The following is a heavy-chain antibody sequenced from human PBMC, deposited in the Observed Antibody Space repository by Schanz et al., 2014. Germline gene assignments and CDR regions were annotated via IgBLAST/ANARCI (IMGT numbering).Heavy chain of an antibody. CDR1: GYTFTSDS. CDR3: ARVGVDAAAGGNY. V-gene: IGHV1-46*03. J-gene: IGHJ4*02. Sequence: QVQLVQSGAEVKKPGASVKVSCKASGYTFTSDSMHWVRQAPGQGLEWMGMINPSGGSTTYAQKFQVDVTMARDTSTSAVYMELCSLSSEDTAVYYCARVGVDAAAGGNYWGQGTLVTVSS. CDR2: INPSGGST. D-gene: IGHD6-13*01.